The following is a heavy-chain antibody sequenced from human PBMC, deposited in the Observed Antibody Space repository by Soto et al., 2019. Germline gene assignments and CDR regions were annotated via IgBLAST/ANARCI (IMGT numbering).Heavy chain of an antibody. Sequence: SETLSLTCTVSGGSISSSSYYWGWIRQPPGKGMEWIGSIYYSGSTYYNPSLKSRVTISVDTSKNQFSLKLSSVTAADTAVYYCARGARILEWLVHYYYMDVWGKGTTVTVSS. CDR1: GGSISSSSYY. V-gene: IGHV4-39*01. J-gene: IGHJ6*03. CDR2: IYYSGST. CDR3: ARGARILEWLVHYYYMDV. D-gene: IGHD3-3*01.